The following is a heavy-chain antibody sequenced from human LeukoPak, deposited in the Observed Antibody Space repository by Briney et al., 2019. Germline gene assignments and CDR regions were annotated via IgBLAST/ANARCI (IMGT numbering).Heavy chain of an antibody. CDR3: ARGIPLPVVPAARFDP. D-gene: IGHD2-2*01. CDR1: GGTFSSYA. V-gene: IGHV1-69*04. J-gene: IGHJ5*02. Sequence: ASVKVSCKASGGTFSSYAICWVRQAPGQGLEWMGRIIPIFGIANYAQKFQGRVTITADKSTSTAYMELSSLRSEDTAVYYCARGIPLPVVPAARFDPWGQGTLVTVSS. CDR2: IIPIFGIA.